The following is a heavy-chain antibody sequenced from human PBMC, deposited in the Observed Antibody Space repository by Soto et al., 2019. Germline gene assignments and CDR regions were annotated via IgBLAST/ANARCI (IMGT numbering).Heavy chain of an antibody. V-gene: IGHV1-46*03. CDR1: GYTFTSYY. J-gene: IGHJ3*02. Sequence: GASVKVSCEASGYTFTSYYIHWVRQAPGQGLEWMGIINPSGGSTTYAQKFQGRVTMTRDTSTSTVYMELSSLRSEDTAVYYCTRAPSYGAFDIWGQGTMVTVSS. D-gene: IGHD4-17*01. CDR3: TRAPSYGAFDI. CDR2: INPSGGST.